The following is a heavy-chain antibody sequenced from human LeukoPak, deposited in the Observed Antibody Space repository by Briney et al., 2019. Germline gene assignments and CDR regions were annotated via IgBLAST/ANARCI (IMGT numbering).Heavy chain of an antibody. CDR3: ARAPFLWYFDY. CDR1: GGSISSYY. Sequence: SETLSLICSVSGGSISSYYWSWIRQPPGKGLEWIGYIYYSGSTNYNPSLKSRVTISVDTSKNQFSLKLSSVTAADTAAYYCARAPFLWYFDYWGHGTLVTVSS. D-gene: IGHD2-21*01. CDR2: IYYSGST. J-gene: IGHJ4*01. V-gene: IGHV4-59*01.